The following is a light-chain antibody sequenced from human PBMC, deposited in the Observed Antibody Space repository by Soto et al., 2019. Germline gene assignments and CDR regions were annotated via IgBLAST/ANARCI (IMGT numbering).Light chain of an antibody. Sequence: DIQMTQSPSTLSASVGDRVTITCRAGQSISNLLAWYQQKSGRAPKLLIYKATILQSGVPSRFSGSGSGTEFNLTISNLQPDDFATYYCQCYHTVSRTFGQGTKVEVK. V-gene: IGKV1-5*03. J-gene: IGKJ1*01. CDR1: QSISNL. CDR2: KAT. CDR3: QCYHTVSRT.